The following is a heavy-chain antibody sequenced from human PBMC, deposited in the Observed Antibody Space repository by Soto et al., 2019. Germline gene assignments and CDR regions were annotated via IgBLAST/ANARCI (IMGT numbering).Heavy chain of an antibody. D-gene: IGHD3-3*01. CDR1: GFTFSSYA. CDR3: ARELNDFWSGYYGTTLGY. V-gene: IGHV3-64*01. CDR2: ISSNGGST. J-gene: IGHJ4*02. Sequence: GGSLRLSCAASGFTFSSYAMHWVRQAPGKGLEYVSAISSNGGSTYYANSVKGRFTISRDNSKNTLYLQMGSLRAEDMAVYYCARELNDFWSGYYGTTLGYWGQGTLVTVS.